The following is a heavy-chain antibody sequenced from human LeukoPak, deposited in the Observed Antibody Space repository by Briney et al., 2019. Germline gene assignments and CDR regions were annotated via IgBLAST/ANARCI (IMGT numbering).Heavy chain of an antibody. Sequence: GASVKVSCQASGYSFTSFGITWIRQAPGQGLEWMGWISAYNGDTNYAQSFQGRITMTTDTSTSTAYMELRSLRSDDTAVYYCARNSYDLLTGYEHYFDFWGPGTQVTVSS. CDR3: ARNSYDLLTGYEHYFDF. D-gene: IGHD3-9*01. J-gene: IGHJ4*02. CDR2: ISAYNGDT. CDR1: GYSFTSFG. V-gene: IGHV1-18*01.